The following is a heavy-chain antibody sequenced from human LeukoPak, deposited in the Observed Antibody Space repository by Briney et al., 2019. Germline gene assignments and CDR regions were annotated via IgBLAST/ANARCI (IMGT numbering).Heavy chain of an antibody. J-gene: IGHJ4*02. CDR1: GFNFRSHL. Sequence: GGSLRLSCAASGFNFRSHLMHWVRQAPGKGLQWVAGISYDGRNKYYADSVKGRFTISRDNSKNTLYLQMNSLRAEDTAVYYCAKGYCSSTSCYTGAFDYWGQGTLVTVSS. V-gene: IGHV3-30*04. CDR3: AKGYCSSTSCYTGAFDY. CDR2: ISYDGRNK. D-gene: IGHD2-2*02.